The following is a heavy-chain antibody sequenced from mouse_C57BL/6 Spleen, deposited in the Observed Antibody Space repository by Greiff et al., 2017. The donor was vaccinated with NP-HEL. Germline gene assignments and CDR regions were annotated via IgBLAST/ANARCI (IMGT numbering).Heavy chain of an antibody. Sequence: VQLQQSGADLAKPGASVKLSCKASGYTFTSYWMHWVKQRPGQGLEWIGYINPSSGYTKYNQKFKDKAILTADKSSSTAYMQLSSLTYEDSAVYYCARRHYYGSSPYWYFDVWGTGTTVTVSS. D-gene: IGHD1-1*01. V-gene: IGHV1-7*01. CDR2: INPSSGYT. CDR1: GYTFTSYW. CDR3: ARRHYYGSSPYWYFDV. J-gene: IGHJ1*03.